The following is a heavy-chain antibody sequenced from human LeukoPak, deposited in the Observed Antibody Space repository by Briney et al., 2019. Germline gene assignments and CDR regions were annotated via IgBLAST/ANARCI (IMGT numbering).Heavy chain of an antibody. D-gene: IGHD3-22*01. V-gene: IGHV1-18*01. Sequence: ASVKVSCKASGYTFTSYGISWVRQAPGQGLEWMGWISAYNGNTNYAQKLQGRVTMTTDTSTSTAYMGLRSLRSDDTDVYYCAREIRKASYYYDSSGYEYWGQGTLVTVSS. CDR2: ISAYNGNT. J-gene: IGHJ4*02. CDR3: AREIRKASYYYDSSGYEY. CDR1: GYTFTSYG.